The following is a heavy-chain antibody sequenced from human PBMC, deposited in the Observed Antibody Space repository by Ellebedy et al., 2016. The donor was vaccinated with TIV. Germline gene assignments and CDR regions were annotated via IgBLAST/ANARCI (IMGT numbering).Heavy chain of an antibody. Sequence: GESLKISCAASGFTFSSYSMNWVRQAPGKGLEWLSYISSSSSTIFYADSVKGRFTISRDNAKNSLYLQMNGLRAEDTAVYYCARDIVVVPAARRPYYYSGMDVWGHGTTVTVSS. CDR2: ISSSSSTI. D-gene: IGHD2-2*01. J-gene: IGHJ6*02. CDR3: ARDIVVVPAARRPYYYSGMDV. CDR1: GFTFSSYS. V-gene: IGHV3-48*01.